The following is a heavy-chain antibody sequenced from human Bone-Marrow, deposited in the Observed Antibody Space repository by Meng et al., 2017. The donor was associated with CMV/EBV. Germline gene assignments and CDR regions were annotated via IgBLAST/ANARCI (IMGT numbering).Heavy chain of an antibody. J-gene: IGHJ6*02. CDR1: GYTFTSYD. Sequence: ASVKVSCKASGYTFTSYDINWVRQATGQGLEWMEWMNPNGGNTGYAQKFQGRVTMTRNTSISTAYMELSSLRSEDTAVYYCARVNIVVVPAALYYYYYGMDVWGQGTTVTVSS. V-gene: IGHV1-8*01. CDR2: MNPNGGNT. D-gene: IGHD2-2*01. CDR3: ARVNIVVVPAALYYYYYGMDV.